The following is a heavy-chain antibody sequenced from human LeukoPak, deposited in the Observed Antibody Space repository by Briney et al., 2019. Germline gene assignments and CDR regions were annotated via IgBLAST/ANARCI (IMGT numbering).Heavy chain of an antibody. V-gene: IGHV3-74*01. J-gene: IGHJ5*02. CDR2: INADGSAT. CDR1: GFAFSSYW. CDR3: VRGALRDCSYTSCTRGNWFDP. D-gene: IGHD2-2*01. Sequence: PGGSLRLSCAASGFAFSSYWMHWARQAPEKGLVGVSHINADGSATYYAASVKGRFTISRDNARNTLYLQMHSLTAEDTGVYYCVRGALRDCSYTSCTRGNWFDPWGQGTLVTVSS.